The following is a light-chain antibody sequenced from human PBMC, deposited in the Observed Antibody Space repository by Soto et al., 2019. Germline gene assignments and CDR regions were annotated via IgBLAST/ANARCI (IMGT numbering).Light chain of an antibody. J-gene: IGKJ2*01. Sequence: EIVLTQSPDTLSLSPGERATLSCMASQRVKNTNSAWYKQKPGQAPRLLIYYASSRATGIPDRFSGSGSGTDFTLTISRLEPEDFAVYYCQQYGSSYTFGQGTKLEIK. CDR3: QQYGSSYT. V-gene: IGKV3-20*01. CDR2: YAS. CDR1: QRVKNTN.